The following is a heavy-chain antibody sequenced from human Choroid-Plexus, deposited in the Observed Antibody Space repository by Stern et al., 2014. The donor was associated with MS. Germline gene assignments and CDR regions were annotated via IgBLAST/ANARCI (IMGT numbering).Heavy chain of an antibody. CDR2: VSYDGSNK. Sequence: DQLVESGGGVVQPGRPLRLSCVASGFTFGSCAMHWVRQAPGKGLEWGAVVSYDGSNKYYADSVKGRFTISRDNSQNTLYMQMSSLRPEDTAVYYCAKDRQYLTYFFDHWGQGSLVTVSS. CDR1: GFTFGSCA. CDR3: AKDRQYLTYFFDH. D-gene: IGHD2/OR15-2a*01. J-gene: IGHJ5*02. V-gene: IGHV3-30*18.